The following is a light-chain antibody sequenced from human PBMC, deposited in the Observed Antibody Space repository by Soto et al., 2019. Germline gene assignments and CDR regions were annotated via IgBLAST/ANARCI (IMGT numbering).Light chain of an antibody. V-gene: IGKV1-5*03. Sequence: DIQMTQSPSTLSGSVGDRVTITCRASQTSRSWLAWYQQKPGKAPKLLIYKASTLKSGVPSRFSGSGSGTEFTLTISRLQPDDFATYYCQHYNSYSEAFGQGTKVELK. CDR2: KAS. J-gene: IGKJ1*01. CDR3: QHYNSYSEA. CDR1: QTSRSW.